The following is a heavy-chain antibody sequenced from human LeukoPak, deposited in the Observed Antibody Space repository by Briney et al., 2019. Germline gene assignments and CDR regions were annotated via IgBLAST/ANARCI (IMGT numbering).Heavy chain of an antibody. D-gene: IGHD5-12*01. CDR2: IEYSGST. CDR1: GGSISTYY. J-gene: IGHJ4*02. CDR3: ARTSGYWPADFDF. Sequence: SETLSLTCTVSGGSISTYYWNWIRQPPGRGLEWLGYIEYSGSTNYNPSLKSRLTMSVDSSKNHFSLRLRSVTAADTAVYYCARTSGYWPADFDFWGQGALVIVSS. V-gene: IGHV4-59*01.